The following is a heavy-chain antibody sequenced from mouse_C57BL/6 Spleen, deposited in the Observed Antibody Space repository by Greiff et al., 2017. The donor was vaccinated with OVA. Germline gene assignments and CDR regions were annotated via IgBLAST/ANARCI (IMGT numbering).Heavy chain of an antibody. CDR1: GFSFNTYA. V-gene: IGHV10-1*01. CDR3: VRQGGYYYGSSYDFDY. Sequence: EVMLVESGGGLVQPKGSLKLSCAASGFSFNTYAMNWVRQAPGKGLEWVARIRSKSNNYATYYADSVKDRFTISRDDSESMLYLQMNNLKTEDTAMYYCVRQGGYYYGSSYDFDYWGQGTTLTVSS. J-gene: IGHJ2*01. CDR2: IRSKSNNYAT. D-gene: IGHD1-1*01.